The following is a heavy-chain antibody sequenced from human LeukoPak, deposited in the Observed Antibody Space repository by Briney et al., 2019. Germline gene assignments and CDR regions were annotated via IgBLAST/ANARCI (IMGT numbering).Heavy chain of an antibody. Sequence: PSETLSLTCAVYGGSFSGYYWSWIRQSPGKGLEWIGEINHSGSTNYNPSLKSRVTISVDTSKNQFSLKLSSVTAADTAVYYCARRLVLWFGNDYWGQGTLVTVSS. CDR2: INHSGST. CDR1: GGSFSGYY. D-gene: IGHD3-10*01. CDR3: ARRLVLWFGNDY. V-gene: IGHV4-34*01. J-gene: IGHJ4*02.